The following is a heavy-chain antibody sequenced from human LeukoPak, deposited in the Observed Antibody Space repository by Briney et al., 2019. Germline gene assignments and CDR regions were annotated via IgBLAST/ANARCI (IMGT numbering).Heavy chain of an antibody. CDR3: AKFGKDTAMARDV. V-gene: IGHV3-21*04. CDR2: ITRSNYI. CDR1: GFTFSSYS. J-gene: IGHJ6*04. Sequence: GGSLRLSCAASGFTFSSYSMNWVRQAPGKGLEWVSSITRSNYIYYADSVKGRFTISRDNAKNSLYLQMNSLRAEDTAVYYCAKFGKDTAMARDVWGKGTTVTISS. D-gene: IGHD5-18*01.